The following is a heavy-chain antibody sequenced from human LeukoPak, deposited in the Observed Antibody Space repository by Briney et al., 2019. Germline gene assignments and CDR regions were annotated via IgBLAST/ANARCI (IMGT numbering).Heavy chain of an antibody. V-gene: IGHV4-59*11. CDR2: IYYSGST. CDR3: ARVDTAMVTEYYMDV. J-gene: IGHJ6*03. Sequence: SETLCLTCTVSGGSISSHYWSWIRQPPEKGLEWIGYIYYSGSTNYNPSLKSRVTISVDTSKNQFSLKLSSVTAADTAVYYCARVDTAMVTEYYMDVWGKGTTVTVSS. D-gene: IGHD5-18*01. CDR1: GGSISSHY.